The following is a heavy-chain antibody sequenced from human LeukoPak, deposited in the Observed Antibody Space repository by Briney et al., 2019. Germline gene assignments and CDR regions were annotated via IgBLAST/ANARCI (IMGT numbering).Heavy chain of an antibody. V-gene: IGHV3-21*01. Sequence: PGGSLRLSCAASGFTFSSYSMNWVRQAPGKGLEWVSSISSSSRYIYYADSVKGRFTISRDNAKNSLYLQMNSLRAEDTAVYYCARPAVRGVPVDWGQGTLVTVSS. CDR1: GFTFSSYS. CDR2: ISSSSRYI. J-gene: IGHJ4*02. D-gene: IGHD3-10*01. CDR3: ARPAVRGVPVD.